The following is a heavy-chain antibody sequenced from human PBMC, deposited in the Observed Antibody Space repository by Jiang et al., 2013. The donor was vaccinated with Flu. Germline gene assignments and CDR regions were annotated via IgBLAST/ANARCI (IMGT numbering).Heavy chain of an antibody. CDR3: ARRVRYALKGDNNWFDP. D-gene: IGHD2-21*01. V-gene: IGHV4-59*08. Sequence: GPGLVKPSETLSLTCTVSGGSISSYYWSWIRQPPGKGLEWIGYIYYSGSTNYNPSLKSRVTISVDTSKNQFSLKLSSVTAADTAVYYCARRVRYALKGDNNWFDPWGQGTLVTVSS. CDR1: GGSISSYY. CDR2: IYYSGST. J-gene: IGHJ5*02.